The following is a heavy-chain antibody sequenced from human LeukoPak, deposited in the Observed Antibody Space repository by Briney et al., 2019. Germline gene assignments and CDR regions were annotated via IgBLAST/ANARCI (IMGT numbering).Heavy chain of an antibody. V-gene: IGHV3-66*01. J-gene: IGHJ4*02. Sequence: GGSLRLSCAASGFTVSSNYMSWVRQAPGKGLEWVSVIYSGGSTYYADSVKGRFTISRDNSKNTLYLQMNSLRAEDTAVYYCARDRRGPDYTGSLDYWGQGTLVTVSS. CDR2: IYSGGST. CDR1: GFTVSSNY. CDR3: ARDRRGPDYTGSLDY. D-gene: IGHD4-11*01.